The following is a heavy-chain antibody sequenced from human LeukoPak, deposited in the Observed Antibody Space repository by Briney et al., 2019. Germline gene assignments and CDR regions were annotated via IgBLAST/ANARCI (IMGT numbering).Heavy chain of an antibody. CDR1: GFSLSTYG. CDR3: AKDHGTAVAGFYY. Sequence: PGGSLRLSCAASGFSLSTYGVSWVRQPPGKGLEWVSGITGTGGSTYYADSVKGRFTVSRDTSKITLYLQMNSLRAEDTAIYYCAKDHGTAVAGFYYWGQGTLVTVSS. J-gene: IGHJ4*02. CDR2: ITGTGGST. D-gene: IGHD6-19*01. V-gene: IGHV3-23*01.